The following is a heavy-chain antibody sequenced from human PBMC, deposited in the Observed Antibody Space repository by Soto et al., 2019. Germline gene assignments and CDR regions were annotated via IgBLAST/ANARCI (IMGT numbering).Heavy chain of an antibody. V-gene: IGHV1-18*04. Sequence: QVALVQSGAEVKKPGASVKVSCKASGYTFTNHGLSWLRQAPGQGLEWMGWINTYNGNTKYSQNVQGRVTMTRDTSTSTAYMELRSLRSDDTAVYYCARAVDRWLQLTTVDLWGRGTLVTVSS. CDR3: ARAVDRWLQLTTVDL. J-gene: IGHJ2*01. CDR2: INTYNGNT. D-gene: IGHD1-1*01. CDR1: GYTFTNHG.